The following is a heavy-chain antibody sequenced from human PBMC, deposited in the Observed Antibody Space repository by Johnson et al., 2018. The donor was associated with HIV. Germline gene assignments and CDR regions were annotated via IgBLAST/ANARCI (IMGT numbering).Heavy chain of an antibody. CDR1: GFTISSYG. V-gene: IGHV3-33*06. D-gene: IGHD7-27*01. CDR2: IWYDGSNK. CDR3: AKDLGTGDDAFDI. Sequence: QVQLVESGGGVVQPGGSLRLSCAASGFTISSYGMHWVRQAPGKGLEWVAVIWYDGSNKYYADSVKGRFTISRDNSKNTLYLQMNSLRAEDTAVYYCAKDLGTGDDAFDIWGQGTMVTVSS. J-gene: IGHJ3*02.